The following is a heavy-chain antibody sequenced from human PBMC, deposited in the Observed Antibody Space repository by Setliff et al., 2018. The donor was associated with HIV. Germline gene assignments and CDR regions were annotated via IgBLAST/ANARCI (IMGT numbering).Heavy chain of an antibody. CDR2: INPNSGGT. Sequence: ASVKVSCKASEYTFTGYYIHWVRQAPGQGLEWMGWINPNSGGTNYAQKFQGRVTMTRDTSISTAYMELSRLRSDDTAIYYCARGIVVVPTAMSDYWGQGTLVTVSS. J-gene: IGHJ4*02. V-gene: IGHV1-2*02. CDR1: EYTFTGYY. D-gene: IGHD2-2*01. CDR3: ARGIVVVPTAMSDY.